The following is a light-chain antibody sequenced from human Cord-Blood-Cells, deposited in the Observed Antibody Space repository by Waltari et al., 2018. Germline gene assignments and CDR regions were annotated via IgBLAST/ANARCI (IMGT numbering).Light chain of an antibody. CDR1: SSDVGGYNY. V-gene: IGLV2-8*01. CDR2: EFS. CDR3: SSYAGSNNYV. Sequence: QSALTQPPSASGPPGQSVTIPCTGTSSDVGGYNYVSWYQQHPGKAPKLMIYEFSKRPSGVPDRFSGSKSGNTASLTVSGLQAEDEADYYCSSYAGSNNYVFGTGTKVTVL. J-gene: IGLJ1*01.